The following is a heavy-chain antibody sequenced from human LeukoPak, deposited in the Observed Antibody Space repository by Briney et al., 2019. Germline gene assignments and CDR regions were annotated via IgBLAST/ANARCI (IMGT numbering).Heavy chain of an antibody. Sequence: ASVKISCKXSGYTFTGYYMNWVRQAPGQGLEWMGRINPNTGGTNSAQIFQGSVTMTRDTSITTVYMELSRLRSDDTAVYCCARVGDGLNDGFDIWGQGKMVTVSS. CDR1: GYTFTGYY. V-gene: IGHV1-2*06. CDR2: INPNTGGT. J-gene: IGHJ3*02. D-gene: IGHD5-24*01. CDR3: ARVGDGLNDGFDI.